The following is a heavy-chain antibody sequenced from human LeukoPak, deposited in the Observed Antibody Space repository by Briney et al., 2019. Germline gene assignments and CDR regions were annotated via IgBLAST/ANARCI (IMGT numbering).Heavy chain of an antibody. CDR1: GFTFDDYG. J-gene: IGHJ6*02. Sequence: GGSLRLSCAASGFTFDDYGMSWVRQAPGKGLEWVSGINWNGGSTGYADSVKGRFTISRDNAKNSLYLQMNSLRAEDTALYHCAREIETPHYYYGMDVWGQGTTVTVSS. V-gene: IGHV3-20*01. CDR2: INWNGGST. D-gene: IGHD5-24*01. CDR3: AREIETPHYYYGMDV.